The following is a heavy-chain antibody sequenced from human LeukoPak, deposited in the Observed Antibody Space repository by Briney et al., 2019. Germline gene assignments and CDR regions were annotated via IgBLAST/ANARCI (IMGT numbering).Heavy chain of an antibody. V-gene: IGHV3-30-3*01. Sequence: PGGSLRLSCAASGFTFSSYAMHWVRQAPGKGLEWVAVISYDGSNKYYADSVKGRFTISRDNSKNTLYLQMNSLRAEDTAVYYCARDSTVATYYGVDVWGQGTTVTVSS. CDR2: ISYDGSNK. CDR3: ARDSTVATYYGVDV. CDR1: GFTFSSYA. J-gene: IGHJ6*02. D-gene: IGHD6-19*01.